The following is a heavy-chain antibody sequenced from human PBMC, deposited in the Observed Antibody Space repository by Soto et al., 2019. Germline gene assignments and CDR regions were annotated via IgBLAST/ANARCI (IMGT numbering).Heavy chain of an antibody. V-gene: IGHV1-46*03. D-gene: IGHD3-16*02. CDR2: INPSGGST. CDR1: GYTFTSYY. J-gene: IGHJ6*02. Sequence: ASVKVSCKASGYTFTSYYMHWVRQAPGQGLEWMGIINPSGGSTSYAQKFQGRVTMTRDTSTSTVYMELSSLRSEDTAVYYCARGGIMFTIGGVISVYYYGMDVWGQGTTVTVSS. CDR3: ARGGIMFTIGGVISVYYYGMDV.